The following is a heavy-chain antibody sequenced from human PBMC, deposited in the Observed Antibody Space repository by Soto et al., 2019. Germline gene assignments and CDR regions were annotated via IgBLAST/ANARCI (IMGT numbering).Heavy chain of an antibody. CDR2: VYYSGST. CDR3: ARTRMIESWIDY. J-gene: IGHJ4*01. Sequence: XTLSLMCDVSGXSISTYEWSWIRQPPGKGLEWIGYVYYSGSTLYNPSLESRVTLSIDMSKKQVSLKLNSVIAADKAVYYCARTRMIESWIDYWGHGTLVTVSS. D-gene: IGHD2-21*01. CDR1: GXSISTYE. V-gene: IGHV4-59*01.